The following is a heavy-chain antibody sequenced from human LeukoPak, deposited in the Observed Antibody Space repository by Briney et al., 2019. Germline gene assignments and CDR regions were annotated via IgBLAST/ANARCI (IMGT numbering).Heavy chain of an antibody. V-gene: IGHV4-31*03. CDR1: GGSISSGGYY. CDR2: IYYSGST. CDR3: ARVLGYCSSTSCRAIDY. D-gene: IGHD2-2*01. Sequence: SQTLSLTCTVSGGSISSGGYYLSWIRQHPGKGLEWIGYIYYSGSTYYNPSLKSRVTISVDTSKNQFSLKLSSVTAADTAVYYCARVLGYCSSTSCRAIDYWGQGTLVTVSS. J-gene: IGHJ4*02.